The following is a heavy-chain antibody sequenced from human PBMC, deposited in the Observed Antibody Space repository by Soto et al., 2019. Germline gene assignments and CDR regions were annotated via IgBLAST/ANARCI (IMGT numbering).Heavy chain of an antibody. CDR2: TSYDGNNK. V-gene: IGHV3-30*19. D-gene: IGHD3-16*01. CDR1: GFRFKSFV. Sequence: QVQLVESGGGVVQPGTSLRLSCAASGFRFKSFVMHWVRQAPGKGLEWVAFTSYDGNNKDYGDSVKGRFTVSRDNSQNTLHLQMAFLRPEDTALYFCARWGTTGGFALWGQGTLVSVSS. CDR3: ARWGTTGGFAL. J-gene: IGHJ4*02.